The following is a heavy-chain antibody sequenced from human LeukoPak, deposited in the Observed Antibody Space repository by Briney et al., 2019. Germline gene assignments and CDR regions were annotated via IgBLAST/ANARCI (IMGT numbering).Heavy chain of an antibody. V-gene: IGHV3-23*01. Sequence: PWGSLRLSCAASGFTFSSYAMSWVSQAPGKGLEWVSAISGSGGSTYYADSVTGRFTISRDNSKNTLYLQMNSLRAEDTAVYYCAKYIAAPTRGMDVWGQETQGTVSS. CDR2: ISGSGGST. CDR1: GFTFSSYA. CDR3: AKYIAAPTRGMDV. D-gene: IGHD6-13*01. J-gene: IGHJ6*02.